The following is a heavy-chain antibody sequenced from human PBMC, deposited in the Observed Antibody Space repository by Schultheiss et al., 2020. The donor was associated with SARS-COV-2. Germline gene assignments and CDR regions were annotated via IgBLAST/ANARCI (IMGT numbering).Heavy chain of an antibody. CDR1: HGSISSGGYY. J-gene: IGHJ4*02. D-gene: IGHD5-12*01. CDR2: SYYSGVT. CDR3: ARSGGYAFDY. V-gene: IGHV4-31*03. Sequence: LRLSCTVSHGSISSGGYYWGWIRQHPGKGLEWLGYSYYSGVTYYNPSLASRVTISVDTSKNQFSLKLSSVTAADTAVYYCARSGGYAFDYWGQGTLVTVSS.